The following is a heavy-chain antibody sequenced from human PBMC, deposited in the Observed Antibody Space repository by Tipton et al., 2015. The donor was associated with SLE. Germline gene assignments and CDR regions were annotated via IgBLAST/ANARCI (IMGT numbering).Heavy chain of an antibody. J-gene: IGHJ4*02. CDR3: AKQWGPGISVAGFLDY. Sequence: SLRLSCAASGFTFSSYAMSWVRQAPGKRLEWVSAISGSGGSTYYADSVKGRFTISRDNSKNTLYLQMNSLRAEDTAVYYCAKQWGPGISVAGFLDYWGQGTLVAVSS. D-gene: IGHD6-19*01. CDR2: ISGSGGST. CDR1: GFTFSSYA. V-gene: IGHV3-23*01.